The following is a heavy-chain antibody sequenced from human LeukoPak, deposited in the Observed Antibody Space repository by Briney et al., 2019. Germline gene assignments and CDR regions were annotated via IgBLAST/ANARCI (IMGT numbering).Heavy chain of an antibody. CDR3: ASRRQYCSTTSCSATFDI. V-gene: IGHV1-3*01. CDR1: GYTFTTYA. D-gene: IGHD2-2*01. CDR2: INAGNGNT. J-gene: IGHJ3*02. Sequence: ASVKVSCTASGYTFTTYAMHWVRQAPGQRLEWMGWINAGNGNTKYSQKFQGRVTITRDTSASTAYMELSSLRSEDTAVYYCASRRQYCSTTSCSATFDIWGQGTMVTVSS.